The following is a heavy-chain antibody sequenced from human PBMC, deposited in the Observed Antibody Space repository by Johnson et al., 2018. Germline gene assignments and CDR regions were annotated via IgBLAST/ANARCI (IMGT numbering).Heavy chain of an antibody. CDR2: MSFGESNK. D-gene: IGHD3-22*01. V-gene: IGHV3-30*03. CDR1: GFTFSSYG. Sequence: QVQLVESGGGVVQPGRSXRLSCAASGFTFSSYGMHWVRQAPGKGLEWVAVMSFGESNKYYADSVTGRFTISRDNSMDTLYLQMNSLIPEDTAVYFCARDFYDSSGYPRYLQHWGQGTLVTVSS. J-gene: IGHJ1*01. CDR3: ARDFYDSSGYPRYLQH.